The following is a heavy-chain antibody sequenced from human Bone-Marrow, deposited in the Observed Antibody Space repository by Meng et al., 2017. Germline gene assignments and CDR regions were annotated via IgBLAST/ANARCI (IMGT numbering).Heavy chain of an antibody. CDR1: GFNFGDYI. CDR2: IVSDASIT. V-gene: IGHV3-74*03. Sequence: GESLKISCGASGFNFGDYIMHWVRQSPGKGLEWISRIVSDASITTYADSVKGRFTISRDDAKNTVYLQMNSLRAEDTAVYYCARDADWVIFDHWGQGALVTVSS. D-gene: IGHD3-9*01. J-gene: IGHJ4*02. CDR3: ARDADWVIFDH.